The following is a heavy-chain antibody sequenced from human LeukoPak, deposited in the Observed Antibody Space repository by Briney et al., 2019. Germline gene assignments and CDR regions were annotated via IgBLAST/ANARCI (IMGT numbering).Heavy chain of an antibody. J-gene: IGHJ5*02. Sequence: PGGSLRLSCAASGFTFRNHGMHWVRQAPGKGLEWVAVIWYDGSNKYYADSVQGRFTISRDNFKNTLSLQMNSLRVEDTAVYYCIRWADDRNLDLWGQGTLVTVSS. CDR3: IRWADDRNLDL. D-gene: IGHD1-1*01. CDR1: GFTFRNHG. CDR2: IWYDGSNK. V-gene: IGHV3-33*01.